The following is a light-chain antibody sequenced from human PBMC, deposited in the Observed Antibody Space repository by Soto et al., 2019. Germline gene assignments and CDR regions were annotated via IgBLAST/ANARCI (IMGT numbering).Light chain of an antibody. CDR2: TAS. J-gene: IGKJ2*01. CDR3: QQYSNSPYT. CDR1: QTVGSGY. V-gene: IGKV3-20*01. Sequence: EIVLTQSPGTLSLSPGERATLSCRASQTVGSGYLAWYQQKPGQAPRLLIHTASSRATGIPDRFSGSGSGTDFTLTISRLEPEDFSLYYCQQYSNSPYTFGQGSKLETK.